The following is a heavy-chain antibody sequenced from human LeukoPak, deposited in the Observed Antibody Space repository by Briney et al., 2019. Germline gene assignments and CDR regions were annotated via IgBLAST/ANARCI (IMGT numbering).Heavy chain of an antibody. J-gene: IGHJ5*02. CDR2: IYPGDSDT. D-gene: IGHD3-10*01. V-gene: IGHV5-51*01. Sequence: GESLKISCKGSGYSFTSYWIGWVRQMPGKGLEWMGIIYPGDSDTRYSPSFQDQVTISADKSISTAYLQWSSLKASDTAMYYCARHRAIGVRGVPWVGPNWFDPWGQGALVTVSS. CDR3: ARHRAIGVRGVPWVGPNWFDP. CDR1: GYSFTSYW.